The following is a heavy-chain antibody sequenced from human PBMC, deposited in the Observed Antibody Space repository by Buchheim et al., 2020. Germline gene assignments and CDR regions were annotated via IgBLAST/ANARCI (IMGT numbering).Heavy chain of an antibody. Sequence: QVQLVESGGGVVQPGRSLRLSCAASGFTFSSYGMHWVRQAPGKGLEWVAVISYDGSNKYYADSVKGRFTISRDNSKNTLYLKMNSLRAEDTAVYYCAISSGGFDPWGQGTL. CDR2: ISYDGSNK. D-gene: IGHD6-6*01. V-gene: IGHV3-30*03. J-gene: IGHJ5*02. CDR1: GFTFSSYG. CDR3: AISSGGFDP.